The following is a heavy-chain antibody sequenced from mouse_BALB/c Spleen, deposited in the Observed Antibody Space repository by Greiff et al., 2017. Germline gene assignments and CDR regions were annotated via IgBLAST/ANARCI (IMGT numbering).Heavy chain of an antibody. D-gene: IGHD2-10*02. J-gene: IGHJ4*01. CDR3: TRIGRYGNPYYYAMDY. Sequence: EVQLQQSGTVLARPGASVKMSCQASGYSFTSYWMHWVKQRPGQGLEWIGAIYPGHSDTSYNQKFKGKAKLTAVTSASTAYMGLSSLTNEDSAFYNSTRIGRYGNPYYYAMDYWGQGTSVTVSS. V-gene: IGHV1-5*01. CDR1: GYSFTSYW. CDR2: IYPGHSDT.